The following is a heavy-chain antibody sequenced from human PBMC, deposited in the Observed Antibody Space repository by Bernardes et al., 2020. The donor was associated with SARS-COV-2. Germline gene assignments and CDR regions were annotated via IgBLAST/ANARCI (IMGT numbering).Heavy chain of an antibody. D-gene: IGHD4-17*01. CDR2: ISGSAGST. J-gene: IGHJ4*02. CDR3: ARSRDYGDFGGILRGYYFDY. V-gene: IGHV3-23*01. Sequence: GGSLRLSCAASGYSFSSYAMTWVRQAPGKGLEWVSAISGSAGSTYYADSLKGRFTISRDNSKNTLYLQMNGLRAEDTAVYYCARSRDYGDFGGILRGYYFDYWGQGTLVTVSS. CDR1: GYSFSSYA.